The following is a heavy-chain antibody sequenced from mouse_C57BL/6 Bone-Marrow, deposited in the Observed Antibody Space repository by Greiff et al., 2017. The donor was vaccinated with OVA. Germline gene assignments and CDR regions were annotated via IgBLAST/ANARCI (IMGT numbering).Heavy chain of an antibody. CDR2: IYPRSGNT. J-gene: IGHJ1*03. D-gene: IGHD2-1*01. Sequence: VQLQQSGAELVRPGASVKLSCKASGYTFTSYGISWVKQRTGQGLEWIGEIYPRSGNTYYNEKFKGKATLTADKSSSTAYMELRSLTSEDSAVYFCEKSGEIYYGIYGYFDVGGTGTTVTVTS. CDR3: EKSGEIYYGIYGYFDV. CDR1: GYTFTSYG. V-gene: IGHV1-81*01.